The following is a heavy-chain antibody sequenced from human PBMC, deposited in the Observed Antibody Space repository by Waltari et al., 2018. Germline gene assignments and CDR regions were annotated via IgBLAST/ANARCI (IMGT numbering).Heavy chain of an antibody. J-gene: IGHJ2*01. Sequence: QVQLQESGPGLVKPSETLSLTCTVSGGPISSYYWSWIRQPAGEGLGWIGRLNTRGSTNYNPYLKRRVTMSVDTSKNQFSLKLSSVTAADTAVYYCARGGSYYYWYFDLGGRGTLVTVSS. V-gene: IGHV4-4*07. CDR3: ARGGSYYYWYFDL. CDR2: LNTRGST. CDR1: GGPISSYY. D-gene: IGHD1-26*01.